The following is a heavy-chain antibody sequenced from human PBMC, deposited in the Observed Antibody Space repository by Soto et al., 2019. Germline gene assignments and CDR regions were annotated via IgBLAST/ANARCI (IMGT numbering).Heavy chain of an antibody. V-gene: IGHV4-31*03. CDR1: GGSISSGGYY. CDR3: ARLVISTTDYEVSGNWFDP. Sequence: QVQLQESGPGLVKPSQTLSLTCPVSGGSISSGGYYCSWIRQHTGKGLEWIGYIYYSGSTYYNPSLKSRFNISVDTSKNQSSLKPRSVTAADTAVYYCARLVISTTDYEVSGNWFDPCGHGTLVTVSA. CDR2: IYYSGST. J-gene: IGHJ5*02. D-gene: IGHD4-17*01.